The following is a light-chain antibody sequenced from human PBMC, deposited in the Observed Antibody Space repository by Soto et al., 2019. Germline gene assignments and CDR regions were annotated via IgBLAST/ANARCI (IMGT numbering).Light chain of an antibody. J-gene: IGKJ4*01. CDR1: QGISSY. CDR2: TAS. V-gene: IGKV1-9*01. CDR3: QQLNSYPLT. Sequence: IQLTQSPSSLSASVGDRVTITCRASQGISSYLVWYQQKPGKAPKLPIYTASTLQSGVPSRFSGSGSGTDFTLTISSLQPEDFATYYCQQLNSYPLTFGGGTKVEIK.